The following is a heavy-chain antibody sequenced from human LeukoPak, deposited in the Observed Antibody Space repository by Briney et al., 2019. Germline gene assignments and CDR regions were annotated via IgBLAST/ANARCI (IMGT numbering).Heavy chain of an antibody. CDR2: IKRKTEGVTT. J-gene: IGHJ4*02. D-gene: IGHD2-21*02. CDR1: GFNFNNAW. CDR3: TSRVATTNDH. V-gene: IGHV3-15*01. Sequence: GGPLRLSCAASGFNFNNAWMNWVRQAPGKGLEWVGRIKRKTEGVTTDYPAPVKGRFAISRDDSKATLYLQMNSLKTEDTAVYYCTSRVATTNDHWGQGTLVTVSS.